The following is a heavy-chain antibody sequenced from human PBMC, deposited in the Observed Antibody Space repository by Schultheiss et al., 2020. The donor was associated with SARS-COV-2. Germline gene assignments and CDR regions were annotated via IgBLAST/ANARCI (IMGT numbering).Heavy chain of an antibody. Sequence: GGSLRLSCAASGFTFSSYWMSWVRQAPGKGLEWVSVIYSGGSTYYADSVKGRFTISRDNSKNTLYLQMNSLRAEDTAVYYCARDMGMTTVMYFDYWGQGTLVTVSS. V-gene: IGHV3-53*01. D-gene: IGHD4-17*01. CDR2: IYSGGST. CDR3: ARDMGMTTVMYFDY. J-gene: IGHJ4*02. CDR1: GFTFSSYW.